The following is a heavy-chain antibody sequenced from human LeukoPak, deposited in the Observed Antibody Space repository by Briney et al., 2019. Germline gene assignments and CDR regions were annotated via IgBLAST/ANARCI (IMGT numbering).Heavy chain of an antibody. CDR2: IYPGDSDT. D-gene: IGHD6-13*01. Sequence: GESLQISFKGSGYRFTSYWIGWVRPMPGKGMEWMGIIYPGDSDTRYSPSFQGQVTISADKSISTAYLQWSSLKASDTAMYYCARQLGSSWRFDPWGQGTLVTVSS. J-gene: IGHJ5*02. CDR3: ARQLGSSWRFDP. CDR1: GYRFTSYW. V-gene: IGHV5-51*01.